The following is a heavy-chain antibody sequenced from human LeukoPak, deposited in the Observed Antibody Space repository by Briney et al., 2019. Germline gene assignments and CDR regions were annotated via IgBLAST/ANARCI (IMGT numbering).Heavy chain of an antibody. J-gene: IGHJ4*02. D-gene: IGHD5-18*01. CDR1: GITFSSYG. CDR2: ICYDGSNK. V-gene: IGHV3-33*06. CDR3: AKESGGYSYGYWLYYFDY. Sequence: PGRSLRLSCAASGITFSSYGIHWVRQAPGKGLEWVAVICYDGSNKYYADSVKGRFTISRDNSKNTLYLQMNSLRAEDTAVYYCAKESGGYSYGYWLYYFDYWGQGTLVTVSS.